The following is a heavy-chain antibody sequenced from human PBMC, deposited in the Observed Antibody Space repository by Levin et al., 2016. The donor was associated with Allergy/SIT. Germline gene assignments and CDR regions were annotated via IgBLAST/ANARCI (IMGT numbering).Heavy chain of an antibody. D-gene: IGHD2-21*02. CDR3: ARGGRTALDT. CDR2: IDPGGNA. J-gene: IGHJ5*02. CDR1: GGSASGYH. Sequence: SETLSLTCAVRGGSASGYHCTWIRQPPGKGLEWIGQIDPGGNANYNASLRSRLTILRDVSKNQFSLRLTSVTVADTAIYYCARGGRTALDTWGPGTLVSVSS. V-gene: IGHV4-34*01.